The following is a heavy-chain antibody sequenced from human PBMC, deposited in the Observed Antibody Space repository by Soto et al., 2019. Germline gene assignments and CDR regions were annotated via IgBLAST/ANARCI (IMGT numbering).Heavy chain of an antibody. CDR1: GYTFTSYY. Sequence: GASVKVSCKASGYTFTSYYMHWVRQAPGQGLEWMGIINPSGGSTSYAQKFQGRVTMTRDTSTSTVYMELSSLRSEDTAVYYCAWTGCSGGSCFSSYLQHWGQGTLVTVSS. CDR2: INPSGGST. CDR3: AWTGCSGGSCFSSYLQH. D-gene: IGHD2-15*01. J-gene: IGHJ1*01. V-gene: IGHV1-46*03.